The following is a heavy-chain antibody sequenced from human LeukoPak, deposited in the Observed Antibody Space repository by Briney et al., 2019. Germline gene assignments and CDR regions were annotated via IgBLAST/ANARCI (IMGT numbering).Heavy chain of an antibody. D-gene: IGHD6-19*01. CDR2: INHSGST. J-gene: IGHJ1*01. Sequence: ETSETLSLTCAVYGGSFSTYYWSWIRQPPGNGLEWVGEINHSGSTNYNPSLKSRVTISIDTSKNQFSLKLTSVTAADTAVYYCARPGGRSGLAEYFQYWGQGTLVTVSS. CDR3: ARPGGRSGLAEYFQY. V-gene: IGHV4-34*01. CDR1: GGSFSTYY.